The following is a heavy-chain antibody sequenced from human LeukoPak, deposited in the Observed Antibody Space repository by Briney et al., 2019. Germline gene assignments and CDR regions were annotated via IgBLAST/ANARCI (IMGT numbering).Heavy chain of an antibody. V-gene: IGHV3-30*01. D-gene: IGHD3-10*01. CDR1: GFTFSSYA. CDR2: ISYDGSNK. J-gene: IGHJ4*02. CDR3: ARDSTYYYDSGSSGPHYFDN. Sequence: PGGSLRLSCAASGFTFSSYAMHWVRQAPGKGLEWVAAISYDGSNKYYADSVRGRFTISRDNSKNTLYLQMNSLRAEDTAVYYCARDSTYYYDSGSSGPHYFDNWGQGTLVTVSS.